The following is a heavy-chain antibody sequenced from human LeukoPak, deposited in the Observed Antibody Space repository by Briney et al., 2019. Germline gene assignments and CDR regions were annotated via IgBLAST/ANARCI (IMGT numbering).Heavy chain of an antibody. CDR1: GFTFSSYG. V-gene: IGHV3-30*18. CDR3: AKDRIAAAGTPDY. D-gene: IGHD6-13*01. CDR2: ISYDGSNK. Sequence: PGGSLRLSCAASGFTFSSYGMHWVRQAPGKGLEWVAVISYDGSNKYYADSVKGRFTISRGNSKNTLYLQMNSLRAEDTAVYYCAKDRIAAAGTPDYWGQGTLVTVSS. J-gene: IGHJ4*02.